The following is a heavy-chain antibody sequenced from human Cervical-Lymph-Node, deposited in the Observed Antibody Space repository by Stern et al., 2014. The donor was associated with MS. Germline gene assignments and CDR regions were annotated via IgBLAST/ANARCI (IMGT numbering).Heavy chain of an antibody. CDR1: GDTFSSYA. D-gene: IGHD1-26*01. Sequence: QVQLGQSGAEVKKPGSSVKVSCKASGDTFSSYAINWVRQVPGQGLEWVGGITSVFGTTNYAQKFQGRVTITADKSTNTAYMELMTLRSEDTAVYYCARGGGLVGYFDYWGQGTLVSVSS. CDR3: ARGGGLVGYFDY. V-gene: IGHV1-69*06. J-gene: IGHJ4*02. CDR2: ITSVFGTT.